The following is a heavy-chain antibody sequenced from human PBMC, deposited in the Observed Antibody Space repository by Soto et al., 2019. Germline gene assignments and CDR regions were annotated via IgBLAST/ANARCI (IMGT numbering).Heavy chain of an antibody. J-gene: IGHJ5*02. CDR3: ARGLSGYSSSWYEDNWFDP. CDR1: GYTFTGYY. Sequence: ASVKVSCKASGYTFTGYYMHWVRQAPGQGLEWMGWINPNSGGTNYAQKFQGWVTMTRDTSISTAYMELSRLRSDDTAVYYCARGLSGYSSSWYEDNWFDPWGQGTLVTVSS. V-gene: IGHV1-2*04. D-gene: IGHD6-13*01. CDR2: INPNSGGT.